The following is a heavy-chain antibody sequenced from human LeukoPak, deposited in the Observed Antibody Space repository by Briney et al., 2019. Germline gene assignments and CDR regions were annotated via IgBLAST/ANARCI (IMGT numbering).Heavy chain of an antibody. J-gene: IGHJ4*02. D-gene: IGHD1-1*01. CDR3: ARDRYGGIIDY. V-gene: IGHV4-4*07. CDR2: FYTSGST. CDR1: GGSISSYY. Sequence: SETLSLTCTVSGGSISSYYWSRIRQPAGKGLEWIGRFYTSGSTNYNPSLKSRVTMSVDTSKNQFSLKLTSVTAADTAMYYCARDRYGGIIDYWGQGTLVTVSS.